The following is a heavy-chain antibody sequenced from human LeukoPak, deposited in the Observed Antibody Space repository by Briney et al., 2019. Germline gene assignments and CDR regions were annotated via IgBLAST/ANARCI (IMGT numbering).Heavy chain of an antibody. CDR1: GGFISSSSYY. J-gene: IGHJ5*02. Sequence: SETLSLTCTVSGGFISSSSYYWGWIRQPPGKGLEWIGSIYYSGSTYYNPSLKSRVTISVDTSKNQFSLKLSSVTAADTAVYYCARHEYSGSCYGLSRFDPWGQGTLVTVSS. D-gene: IGHD1-26*01. CDR3: ARHEYSGSCYGLSRFDP. V-gene: IGHV4-39*01. CDR2: IYYSGST.